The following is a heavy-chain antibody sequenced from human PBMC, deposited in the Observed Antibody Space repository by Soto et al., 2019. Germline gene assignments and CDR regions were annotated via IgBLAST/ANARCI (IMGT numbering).Heavy chain of an antibody. CDR3: AKDQWEDIAAAYNWFDP. J-gene: IGHJ5*02. CDR2: ISGSGGST. D-gene: IGHD6-13*01. V-gene: IGHV3-23*01. CDR1: GFTFSSYA. Sequence: PGGSLRLSCAASGFTFSSYAMSWVRQAPGKGLEWVSAISGSGGSTYYADSVKGRFTISRDNSKNTLYLQMNSLRAEDTAVYYCAKDQWEDIAAAYNWFDPWGQGTLVTVSS.